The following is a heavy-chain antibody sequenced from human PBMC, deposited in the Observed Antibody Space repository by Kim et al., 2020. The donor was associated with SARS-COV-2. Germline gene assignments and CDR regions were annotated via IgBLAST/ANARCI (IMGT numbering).Heavy chain of an antibody. CDR2: FDPEDGET. Sequence: ASVKVSCKVSGYTLTELSMHWVRQAPGKGLEWMGGFDPEDGETIYAQKFQGRVTMTEDTSTDTAYMELSSLRSEDTAVYYCATVGVSSGWYMFDYWGQGTLVTVSS. V-gene: IGHV1-24*01. D-gene: IGHD6-19*01. CDR3: ATVGVSSGWYMFDY. J-gene: IGHJ4*02. CDR1: GYTLTELS.